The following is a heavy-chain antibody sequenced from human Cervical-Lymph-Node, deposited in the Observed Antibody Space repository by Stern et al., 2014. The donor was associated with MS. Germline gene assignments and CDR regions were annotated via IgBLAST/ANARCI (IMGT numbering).Heavy chain of an antibody. CDR2: IYHSGAS. J-gene: IGHJ2*01. Sequence: QVQLQESGPGLVKPSGTLSLTCAVSGGSVSSTNWWSWVRQSPGKGLEWIGNIYHSGASTSPPSLRSRVSIPLDTSKNHLSLHLTSVTAADTAVYYCARERQQYCNSEGCSYWYFDLWGRGTLVTVSS. CDR1: GGSVSSTNW. V-gene: IGHV4-4*02. CDR3: ARERQQYCNSEGCSYWYFDL. D-gene: IGHD2/OR15-2a*01.